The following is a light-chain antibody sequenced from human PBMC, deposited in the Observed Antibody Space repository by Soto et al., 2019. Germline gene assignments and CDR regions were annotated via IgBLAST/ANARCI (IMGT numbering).Light chain of an antibody. V-gene: IGKV1-12*01. CDR3: LPVNNFPRP. Sequence: DIKMTQAPSSVSASVGDRVTITCRASQDINNRVAWFQQRPGRAPKYLIQAASILQSGFPSRFSATGSGTDFTLTIDRLHPEAFATYSCLPVNNFPRPFGQGTKLEIK. CDR2: AAS. J-gene: IGKJ1*01. CDR1: QDINNR.